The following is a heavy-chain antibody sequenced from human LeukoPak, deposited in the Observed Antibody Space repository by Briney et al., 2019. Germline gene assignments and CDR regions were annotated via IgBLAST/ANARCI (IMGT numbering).Heavy chain of an antibody. J-gene: IGHJ6*03. CDR1: GGSFSGYY. D-gene: IGHD7-27*01. CDR3: ARQTGSYYYYMDV. V-gene: IGHV4-59*08. Sequence: SETLSLTCAVYGGSFSGYYWTWIRQPPGKGLEWIGYIYYSGSTNYNPSLKSRVTISVDTSKNQFSLKLSSVTAADTAVFYCARQTGSYYYYMDVWGKGTTVTVSS. CDR2: IYYSGST.